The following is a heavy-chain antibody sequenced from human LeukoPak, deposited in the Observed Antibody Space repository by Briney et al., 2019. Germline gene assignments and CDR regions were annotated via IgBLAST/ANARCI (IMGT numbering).Heavy chain of an antibody. CDR2: INHSGST. Sequence: PSETLSLTCAVYGGSFSGYYWSWIRQPPGKGLEWIGEINHSGSTNYNPSLKSRVTISVDTSKNQFSLKLSSVTAADTAVYYCARRLGIAAAGHPYFDYWGQGTLVTVSS. J-gene: IGHJ4*02. V-gene: IGHV4-34*01. CDR1: GGSFSGYY. CDR3: ARRLGIAAAGHPYFDY. D-gene: IGHD6-13*01.